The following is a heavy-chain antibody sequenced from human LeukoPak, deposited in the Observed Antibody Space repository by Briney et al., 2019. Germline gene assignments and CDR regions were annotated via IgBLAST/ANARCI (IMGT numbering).Heavy chain of an antibody. Sequence: SETLSLTCTVSGGSISSHYWSWIRQPPGKGLEWIGYIYTSGSTNYNPSLKSRVTISVDTSKNQFSLKLSSVTAADTAVYYCARHTISSSSSSYYYYYMDVWGKGTTVTVSS. V-gene: IGHV4-4*09. CDR1: GGSISSHY. CDR3: ARHTISSSSSSYYYYYMDV. J-gene: IGHJ6*03. CDR2: IYTSGST. D-gene: IGHD6-6*01.